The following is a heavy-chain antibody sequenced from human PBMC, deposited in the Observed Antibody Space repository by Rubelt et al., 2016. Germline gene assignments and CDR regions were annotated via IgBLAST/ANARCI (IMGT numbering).Heavy chain of an antibody. CDR2: INPHSGGT. D-gene: IGHD3-3*01. CDR3: AKVRRPGMVASSTFDI. J-gene: IGHJ3*02. V-gene: IGHV1-2*06. Sequence: GLEWMGRINPHSGGTNSALKFQGRVTMTKDSSINTAYMDLSSLRSDDTAVYFCAKVRRPGMVASSTFDIWGQGTMVTVSS.